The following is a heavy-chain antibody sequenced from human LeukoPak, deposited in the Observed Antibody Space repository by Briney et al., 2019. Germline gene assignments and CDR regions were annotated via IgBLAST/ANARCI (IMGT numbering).Heavy chain of an antibody. CDR3: SGYRTVGAFDI. V-gene: IGHV3-21*01. D-gene: IGHD6-13*01. Sequence: GGSLRLSCSASGFTFSSYSMNWVRQAPGKGLEWVSSISSGSGYIYYADSVKGRFTISRDNAKNSLYLQMNSLRAEDTAVYYCSGYRTVGAFDIWGQGTMVTVSS. CDR1: GFTFSSYS. CDR2: ISSGSGYI. J-gene: IGHJ3*02.